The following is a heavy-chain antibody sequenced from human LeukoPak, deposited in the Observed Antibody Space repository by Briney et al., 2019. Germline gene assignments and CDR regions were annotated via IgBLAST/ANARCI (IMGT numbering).Heavy chain of an antibody. J-gene: IGHJ4*02. CDR3: TTGSATGTGSGY. Sequence: PGRSLRLSCTASGFTFGDYVMSWVRQAPGKGLEWVGFTRSKPYGGTTEYAASVKGRFIISRDDSKTIAYLQMNSLKSEDTAVYYCTTGSATGTGSGYWGQGTLVTVSS. CDR2: TRSKPYGGTT. V-gene: IGHV3-49*04. D-gene: IGHD6-13*01. CDR1: GFTFGDYV.